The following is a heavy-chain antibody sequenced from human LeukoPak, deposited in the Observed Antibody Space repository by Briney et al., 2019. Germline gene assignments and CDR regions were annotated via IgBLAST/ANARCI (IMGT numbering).Heavy chain of an antibody. J-gene: IGHJ4*02. D-gene: IGHD6-19*01. CDR1: GYTFTSYD. CDR2: VNPNSGNT. V-gene: IGHV1-8*01. CDR3: ARELLGLGN. Sequence: ASVKVSCKASGYTFTSYDISWVRQATGQGLEWMGWVNPNSGNTGYAQKFQGRVTMTRDTSISTAYMELSRLRSDDTAVYYCARELLGLGNWGQGTLVTVSS.